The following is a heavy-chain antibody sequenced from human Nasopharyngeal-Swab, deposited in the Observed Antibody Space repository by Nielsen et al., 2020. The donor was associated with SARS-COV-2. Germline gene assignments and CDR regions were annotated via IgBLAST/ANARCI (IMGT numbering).Heavy chain of an antibody. J-gene: IGHJ6*02. CDR2: IIPILGIA. D-gene: IGHD1-14*01. Sequence: WVRQAPGQGLEWMGRIIPILGIANYAQKFQGRVTITADKSTSTAYMELSSLRSEDTAVYYCARSKPAGYYGMDVWGQGTTVTVSS. V-gene: IGHV1-69*02. CDR3: ARSKPAGYYGMDV.